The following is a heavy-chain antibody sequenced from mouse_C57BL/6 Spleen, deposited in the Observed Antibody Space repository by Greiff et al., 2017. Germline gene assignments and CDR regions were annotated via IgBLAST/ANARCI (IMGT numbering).Heavy chain of an antibody. D-gene: IGHD2-4*01. J-gene: IGHJ1*03. Sequence: EVQLQESGPELVKPGASVKIPCKASGYTFTDYNMDWVKQSHGKSLEWIGDINPNNGGTIYNQKFKGKATLTVDKSSSTAYMELRSLTSEDTAVYYCARRGDLYYDYERWYFDVWGTGTTVTVSS. CDR1: GYTFTDYN. V-gene: IGHV1-18*01. CDR2: INPNNGGT. CDR3: ARRGDLYYDYERWYFDV.